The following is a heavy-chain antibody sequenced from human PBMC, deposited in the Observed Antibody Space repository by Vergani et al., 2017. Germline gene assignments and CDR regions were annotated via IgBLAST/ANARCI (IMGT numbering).Heavy chain of an antibody. CDR2: IYPGDSDT. CDR1: GYSFTSYW. CDR3: AILVYSSSANYYYYYGMDV. V-gene: IGHV5-51*01. D-gene: IGHD6-13*01. J-gene: IGHJ6*02. Sequence: EVQLVQSGAAVKKPGESLKISCKGSGYSFTSYWIGWVRQLPGKGLEWMGIIYPGDSDTRYSPSFQGQVTISADKSISTAYLQWSSLKASDTAMYYCAILVYSSSANYYYYYGMDVWGQGTTVTVSS.